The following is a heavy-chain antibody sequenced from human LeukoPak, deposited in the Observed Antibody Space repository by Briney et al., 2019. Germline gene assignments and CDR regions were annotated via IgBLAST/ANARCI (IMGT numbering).Heavy chain of an antibody. CDR2: IRGSGDRT. CDR3: AKDRSSSGWYEGAFDY. V-gene: IGHV3-23*01. Sequence: GGSLRLSCAVSGFTFRSHAMSWVRQAPGKGLEWVSAIRGSGDRTYYAGSVKGRFTISRDNSKNTLYLQMNSLRAEDTAVYYCAKDRSSSGWYEGAFDYWGQGTLVTVSS. D-gene: IGHD6-19*01. CDR1: GFTFRSHA. J-gene: IGHJ4*02.